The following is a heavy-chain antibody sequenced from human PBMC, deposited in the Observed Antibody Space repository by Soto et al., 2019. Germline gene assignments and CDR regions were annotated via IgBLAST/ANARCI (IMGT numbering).Heavy chain of an antibody. Sequence: QLQLQKSGPGLVKPSATLSLSCVVSGGSIYSTDWWTWVRQPPGKGVEWVGEASHNGNSVYNPSLRSRVTISFDQPRHRFSLRLTSVTVADTAVNCCASHSARGALDYWGQGALVIVSS. J-gene: IGHJ4*02. V-gene: IGHV4-4*01. CDR1: GGSIYSTDW. CDR3: ASHSARGALDY. CDR2: ASHNGNS. D-gene: IGHD2-21*01.